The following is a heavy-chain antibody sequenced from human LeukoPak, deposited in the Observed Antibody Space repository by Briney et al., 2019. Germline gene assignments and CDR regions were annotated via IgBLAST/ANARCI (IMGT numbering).Heavy chain of an antibody. D-gene: IGHD3-3*01. CDR3: ARVSGYHYYYYYYMDV. J-gene: IGHJ6*03. CDR2: IIPIFGTA. V-gene: IGHV1-69*05. Sequence: VASVKVSCKASGGTFSSYAISWVRQAPGQGLEWMGGIIPIFGTANYAQKFQGRVTITTDESTSTAYMELSSLRSADTAVYYCARVSGYHYYYYYYMDVWGKGTTVTVSS. CDR1: GGTFSSYA.